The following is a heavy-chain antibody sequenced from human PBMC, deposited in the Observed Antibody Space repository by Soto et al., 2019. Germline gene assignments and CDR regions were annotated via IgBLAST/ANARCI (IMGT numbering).Heavy chain of an antibody. Sequence: PSETLSLTCAVSGYSISSSNWWGWIRQPPGKGLECIGYIYYSGSTYYNPSLSSRVTMSVDTSKNQFSLKLSSLTAVDTAVYYFARIYKHSGIAAAAELDSWGQGNLVTVSS. CDR1: GYSISSSNW. CDR2: IYYSGST. CDR3: ARIYKHSGIAAAAELDS. V-gene: IGHV4-28*01. J-gene: IGHJ5*01. D-gene: IGHD6-13*01.